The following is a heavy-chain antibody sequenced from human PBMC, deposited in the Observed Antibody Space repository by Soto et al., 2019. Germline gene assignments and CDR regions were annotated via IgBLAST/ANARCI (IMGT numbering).Heavy chain of an antibody. CDR2: INAGNGNT. D-gene: IGHD3-9*01. Sequence: ASVKVSCKASGYTFTSYAMHWVRQAPGQRLEWMGWINAGNGNTKYSQKFQGRVTITRDTSASTAYMELSSLRSEDTAEYYCAKSGVLRYFASEREYYYYYYMDVWGKGTTVTVSS. CDR3: AKSGVLRYFASEREYYYYYYMDV. J-gene: IGHJ6*03. CDR1: GYTFTSYA. V-gene: IGHV1-3*01.